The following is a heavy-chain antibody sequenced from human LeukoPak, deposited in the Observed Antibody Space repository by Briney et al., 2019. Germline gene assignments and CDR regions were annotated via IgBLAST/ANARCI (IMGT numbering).Heavy chain of an antibody. D-gene: IGHD2-2*01. CDR3: ARLGYCSSTSCY. CDR1: GYTFTSYG. J-gene: IGHJ4*02. Sequence: SVKVSCKASGYTFTSYGISWVRQAPGQGLEWMGRIIPILGIANYAQKFQGRVTITADKSTSTAYMELSSLRSEDTAVYYCARLGYCSSTSCYWGQGTLVTVSS. CDR2: IIPILGIA. V-gene: IGHV1-69*04.